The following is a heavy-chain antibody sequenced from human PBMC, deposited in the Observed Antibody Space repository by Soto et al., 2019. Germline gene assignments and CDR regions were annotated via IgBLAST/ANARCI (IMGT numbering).Heavy chain of an antibody. J-gene: IGHJ4*02. CDR1: GFTFNNAR. CDR3: TSNAAAKVGTISY. CDR2: IDGGKT. Sequence: EVQLVESVGALVEPGGSLRLSCAASGFTFNNARMSWVRQAPGKGLDWVGGIDGGKTDFAAPVEGRFTFSRDDSRNTLFLQLTTLKTEDTGLYYCTSNAAAKVGTISYWGQGTLVTVSS. D-gene: IGHD1-26*01. V-gene: IGHV3-15*02.